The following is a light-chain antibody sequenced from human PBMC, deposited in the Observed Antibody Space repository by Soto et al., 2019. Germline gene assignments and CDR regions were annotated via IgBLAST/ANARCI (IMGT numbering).Light chain of an antibody. CDR1: SSDVGDYNY. V-gene: IGLV2-11*01. Sequence: QLVLTQPRSVSGSPGQSVTISCTGSSSDVGDYNYVSWYQQHPGKAPKLIIYDVNKRPSGVPDRFSGSKSGNTASLTISGLQAEDEADYFCCSFAGSYTYVFGTGTKLTVL. CDR3: CSFAGSYTYV. CDR2: DVN. J-gene: IGLJ1*01.